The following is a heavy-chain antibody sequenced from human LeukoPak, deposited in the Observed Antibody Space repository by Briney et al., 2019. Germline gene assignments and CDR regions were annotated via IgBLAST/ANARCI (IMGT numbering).Heavy chain of an antibody. Sequence: GGSLRLSCAASGFTFDDYAMHWVRQAPGKGLEWVSGISWNSGSIGYADSVKGRFTISRDNAKNSLYLQMNGLRAEDTALYYCAKDMSDFWSGYQEDWGQGTLVTVSS. D-gene: IGHD3-3*01. CDR3: AKDMSDFWSGYQED. V-gene: IGHV3-9*01. CDR1: GFTFDDYA. CDR2: ISWNSGSI. J-gene: IGHJ4*02.